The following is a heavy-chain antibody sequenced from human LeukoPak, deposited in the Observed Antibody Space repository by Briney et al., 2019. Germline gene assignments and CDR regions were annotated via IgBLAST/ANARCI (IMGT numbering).Heavy chain of an antibody. CDR3: ARARRWNAAVEGWWFDP. D-gene: IGHD1-1*01. J-gene: IGHJ5*02. CDR2: IYYSGST. Sequence: SETLSLTCTVAGGPIIANHYYWSWIRQSPVKGLEWIGFIYYSGSTNYNPSLKSRVTISVDTSKNQFSLKLSSVTAADTAVYYCARARRWNAAVEGWWFDPWGQGTLVTVSS. CDR1: GGPIIANHYY. V-gene: IGHV4-61*01.